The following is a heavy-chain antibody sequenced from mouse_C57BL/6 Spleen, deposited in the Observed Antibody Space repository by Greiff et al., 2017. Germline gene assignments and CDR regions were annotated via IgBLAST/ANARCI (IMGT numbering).Heavy chain of an antibody. CDR2: ISYDGSN. D-gene: IGHD2-3*01. Sequence: EVKLMESGPGLVKPSQSLSLTCSVTGYSITSGYYWNWIRQFPGNKLEWMGYISYDGSNNYNPSLKNRISITRDTSKNQFFLKLNSVTTEDTATYYCARGVYDFLDYWGQGTTLTVSS. J-gene: IGHJ2*01. V-gene: IGHV3-6*01. CDR1: GYSITSGYY. CDR3: ARGVYDFLDY.